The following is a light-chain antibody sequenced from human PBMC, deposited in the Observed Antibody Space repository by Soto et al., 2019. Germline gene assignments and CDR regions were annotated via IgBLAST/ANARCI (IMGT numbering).Light chain of an antibody. Sequence: IPLTQSPATLSVSPGDRAPITCLASQTISSWLAWYQQKPGKAPKLLIYKASSLESGVPSRFSGSGSVRDFTLTITSLQPDDFATYYCQQDVSYSRTFGQGTKVDI. J-gene: IGKJ1*01. CDR3: QQDVSYSRT. CDR2: KAS. V-gene: IGKV1-5*03. CDR1: QTISSW.